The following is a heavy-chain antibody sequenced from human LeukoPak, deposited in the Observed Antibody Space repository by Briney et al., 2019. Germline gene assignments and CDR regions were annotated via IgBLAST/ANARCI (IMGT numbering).Heavy chain of an antibody. CDR1: GYTFTGYY. J-gene: IGHJ4*02. V-gene: IGHV1-2*02. CDR2: INPNSGGT. D-gene: IGHD2/OR15-2a*01. CDR3: ARALAENFPSLLFDY. Sequence: PWASVKVSCKASGYTFTGYYMHWVRQAPGQGLEWMGWINPNSGGTNYAQKFQGRVTMTRDTSISTAYMELSRLRSDDTAVYYCARALAENFPSLLFDYWGQGTLVTVSS.